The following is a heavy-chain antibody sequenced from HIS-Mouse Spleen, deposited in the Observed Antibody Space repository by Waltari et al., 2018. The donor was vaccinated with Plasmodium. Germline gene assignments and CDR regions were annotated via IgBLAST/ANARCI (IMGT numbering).Heavy chain of an antibody. CDR2: IYYSGST. CDR3: ARDRITGTSYFDY. D-gene: IGHD1-7*01. V-gene: IGHV4-39*07. J-gene: IGHJ4*02. CDR1: GGSISSSSYY. Sequence: QLQLQESGPGLVKPSETLSLTCTVSGGSISSSSYYWGWIRQPPGKGLEWIGSIYYSGSTYYHPSRKRRGTISVDTSKNQFSLKLSSVTAADTAVYYCARDRITGTSYFDYWGQGTLVTVSS.